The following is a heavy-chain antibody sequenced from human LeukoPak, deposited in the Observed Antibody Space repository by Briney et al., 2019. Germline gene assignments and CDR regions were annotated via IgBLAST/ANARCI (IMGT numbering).Heavy chain of an antibody. J-gene: IGHJ4*02. CDR3: AKDLAEMATIIDY. Sequence: GGSLRLSCAASGFTVSSHYMSWVRQAPGKGLEWVSVIYSGGSTYYADSVKGRFTISRDNPKNTLYLQMNSLRAEDTAVYYCAKDLAEMATIIDYWGQGTLVTVSS. CDR1: GFTVSSHY. V-gene: IGHV3-53*01. CDR2: IYSGGST. D-gene: IGHD5-24*01.